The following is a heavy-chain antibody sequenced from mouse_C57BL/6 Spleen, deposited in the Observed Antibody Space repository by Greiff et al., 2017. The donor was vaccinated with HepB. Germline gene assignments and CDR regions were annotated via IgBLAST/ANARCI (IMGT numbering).Heavy chain of an antibody. Sequence: EVHLVESEGGLVQPGSSMKLSCTASGFTFSDYYMAWVRQVPEKGLEWVANINYDGSSTYYLDSLKSRFIISRDNAKNILYLQMSSLKSEDTATYYCARDEGDYDGYFDVWGTGTTVTVSS. CDR1: GFTFSDYY. J-gene: IGHJ1*03. V-gene: IGHV5-16*01. CDR2: INYDGSST. CDR3: ARDEGDYDGYFDV. D-gene: IGHD2-4*01.